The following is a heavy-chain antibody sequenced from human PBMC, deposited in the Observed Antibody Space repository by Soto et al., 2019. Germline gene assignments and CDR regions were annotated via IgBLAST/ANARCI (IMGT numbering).Heavy chain of an antibody. CDR3: ASSGWWYFDY. J-gene: IGHJ4*02. CDR2: IYYSGRT. Sequence: QLQLQESGPGLVKPSETLSLTCTVSGGSISSSSYYWGWIRQPPGKGLEWIGSIYYSGRTYYNPSLKSRVTISVDTSKNQFSLKLSSVTAADTAVYYCASSGWWYFDYWGQGTLVTVSS. D-gene: IGHD6-19*01. CDR1: GGSISSSSYY. V-gene: IGHV4-39*01.